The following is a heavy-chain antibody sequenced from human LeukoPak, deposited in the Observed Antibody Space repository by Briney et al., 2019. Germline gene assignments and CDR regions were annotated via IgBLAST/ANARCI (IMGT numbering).Heavy chain of an antibody. CDR2: INPNSDGT. CDR1: GYTFTGYY. J-gene: IGHJ6*02. CDR3: ARDHCVRSGCYGDYCDGMDV. V-gene: IGHV1-2*02. D-gene: IGHD6-25*01. Sequence: ASVKVSCKASGYTFTGYYMQWVRHAPGQGLEWMGWINPNSDGTNYAQKFRGRVSMAKDVSISTGYMGLSRLRSDDTAVYFFARDHCVRSGCYGDYCDGMDVGGRGKTV.